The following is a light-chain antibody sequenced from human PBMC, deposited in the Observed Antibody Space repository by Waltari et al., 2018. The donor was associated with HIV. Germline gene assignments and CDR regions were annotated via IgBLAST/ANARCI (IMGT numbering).Light chain of an antibody. CDR1: TIGGTL. J-gene: IGLJ2*01. CDR2: DDN. CDR3: QVWVDSRDVAVI. Sequence: TPPPSVSVAPGQTARLTRGGDTIGGTLVHCSQQTPRQAPVLVICDDNDRPSGIPERFSGSNSGNTATLTISRVEGGDEADYYCQVWVDSRDVAVIFGGGTKLTVL. V-gene: IGLV3-21*02.